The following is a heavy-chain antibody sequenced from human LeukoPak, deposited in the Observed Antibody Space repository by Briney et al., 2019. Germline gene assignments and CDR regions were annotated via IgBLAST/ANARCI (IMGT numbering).Heavy chain of an antibody. CDR2: INHSGST. J-gene: IGHJ3*02. V-gene: IGHV4-34*01. CDR3: ARGKSDCSSTSCYLVPSRVRAFDI. D-gene: IGHD2-2*01. Sequence: SETLSLTCAVYGRSFSGYYWRWIRQPPGKRLEWIGEINHSGSTNYSPSLKSRVIISVDSSKNQFSLKLSSVTAADTAVYYCARGKSDCSSTSCYLVPSRVRAFDIWGQGTMVTVSS. CDR1: GRSFSGYY.